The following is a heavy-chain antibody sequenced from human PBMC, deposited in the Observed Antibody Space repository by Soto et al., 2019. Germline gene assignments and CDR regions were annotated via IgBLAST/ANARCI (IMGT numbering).Heavy chain of an antibody. CDR3: ARSQAHCTNGVCYINWFDP. CDR1: GGSFSGYY. J-gene: IGHJ5*02. D-gene: IGHD2-8*01. Sequence: PSETLSLTCAVYGGSFSGYYWSWIRQPPGKGLEWIGEINHSGSTNYNPSLKSRVTISVDTSKNQFSLKLSSVTAADTAVYYCARSQAHCTNGVCYINWFDPWGQGTLVTVSS. CDR2: INHSGST. V-gene: IGHV4-34*01.